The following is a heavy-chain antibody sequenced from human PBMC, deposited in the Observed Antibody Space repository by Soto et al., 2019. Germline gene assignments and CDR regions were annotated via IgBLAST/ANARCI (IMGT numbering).Heavy chain of an antibody. V-gene: IGHV3-72*01. Sequence: EVQLVASGGGLVQPGGSLRLSCAASGFTFSAHYMDWVRQAPGKGLEWVGRIKNKANSYTTEYAASVEGRFTISSEDSQTSLYLQMNSPKTAYTAVYCCARVSLVGPCGWRYFDSWGQGSQVAVSS. CDR3: ARVSLVGPCGWRYFDS. J-gene: IGHJ4*02. CDR2: IKNKANSYTT. CDR1: GFTFSAHY. D-gene: IGHD1-26*01.